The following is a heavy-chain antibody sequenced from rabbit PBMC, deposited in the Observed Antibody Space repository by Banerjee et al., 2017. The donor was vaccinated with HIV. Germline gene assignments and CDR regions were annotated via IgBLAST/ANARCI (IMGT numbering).Heavy chain of an antibody. Sequence: QSLEESGGDLVQPEGSLTLTCKASGLDFSTNYYMCWVRQAPGKGLEWIACIYAGSGDTTYYASWAKGRFTISKTSSTTVTLQMTSLTAADTATYFCVRAGVYAGSSSYTGFDFNLWGPGTLVTVS. CDR3: VRAGVYAGSSSYTGFDFNL. CDR2: IYAGSGDTT. V-gene: IGHV1S40*01. J-gene: IGHJ4*01. D-gene: IGHD8-1*01. CDR1: GLDFSTNYY.